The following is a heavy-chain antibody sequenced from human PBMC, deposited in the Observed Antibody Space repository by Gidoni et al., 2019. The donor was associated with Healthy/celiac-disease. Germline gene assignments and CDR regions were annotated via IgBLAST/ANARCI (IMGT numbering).Heavy chain of an antibody. CDR3: ARDRDFWGDYFDY. CDR1: GFTFSSYW. J-gene: IGHJ4*02. D-gene: IGHD3-3*01. Sequence: EVQLVESGGGLVQPGGSRRLSCAASGFTFSSYWMSWVRQAPGKGLEGVANIKQDGSEKYYVDSVKGRFTISRDNAKNSLYLQMNSLRAEDTAVYYCARDRDFWGDYFDYWGQGTLVTVSS. CDR2: IKQDGSEK. V-gene: IGHV3-7*03.